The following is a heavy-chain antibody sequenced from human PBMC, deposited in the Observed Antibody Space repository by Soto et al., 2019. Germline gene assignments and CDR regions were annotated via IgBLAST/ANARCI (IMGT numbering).Heavy chain of an antibody. V-gene: IGHV1-18*01. Sequence: ASVKVSCKASRYTFTSYGISWVRQAPGQRLEWMGWISAYNGNTNYAQKLQGRVTMTTDTSTSTAYMELRSLRSDDTAVYYCARGMTTVTEYYYYGMDVWGQGTTVTVSS. J-gene: IGHJ6*02. CDR1: RYTFTSYG. CDR3: ARGMTTVTEYYYYGMDV. CDR2: ISAYNGNT. D-gene: IGHD4-17*01.